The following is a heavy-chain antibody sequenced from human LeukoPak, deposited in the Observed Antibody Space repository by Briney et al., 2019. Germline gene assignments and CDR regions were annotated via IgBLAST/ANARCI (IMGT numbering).Heavy chain of an antibody. V-gene: IGHV3-23*01. Sequence: GGSLRLSCAASGFTLSSYAMSWVRQAPGKGLEWVSAISGSGGSTYYADSVKGRFTISRDNSKNTLYLQMNSLRAEDTAVYYCAKEMGCSSTSCYPFSDAFDIWGQGTMVTVSS. CDR3: AKEMGCSSTSCYPFSDAFDI. J-gene: IGHJ3*02. CDR2: ISGSGGST. D-gene: IGHD2-2*01. CDR1: GFTLSSYA.